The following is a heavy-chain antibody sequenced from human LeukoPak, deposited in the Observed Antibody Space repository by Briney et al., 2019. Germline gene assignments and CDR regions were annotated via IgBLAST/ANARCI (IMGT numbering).Heavy chain of an antibody. J-gene: IGHJ6*03. CDR3: AAHTRNYYYYYYVDV. D-gene: IGHD1-1*01. CDR2: ISGSGGST. V-gene: IGHV3-23*01. Sequence: PGGSLRLSCAAFGFTFSSYAMSWVRQAPGKGLEWVSAISGSGGSTYYADSVKGRFTISRDNSKNTLYLQMNSLRAEDTAVYYCAAHTRNYYYYYYVDVWGKGTTVTVSS. CDR1: GFTFSSYA.